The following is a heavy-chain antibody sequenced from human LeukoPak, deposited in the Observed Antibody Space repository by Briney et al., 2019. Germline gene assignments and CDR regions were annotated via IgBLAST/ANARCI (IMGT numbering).Heavy chain of an antibody. J-gene: IGHJ4*02. CDR3: TAGLGLTNDDS. CDR1: GFNFIQAW. Sequence: LGGSLRLSCGASGFNFIQAWMSWVRQTPGKGLEWIGRIKENAVGGAIDYAAPVQGRFTISRDDSRNTVYLDMNSLKTEDTAVYYCTAGLGLTNDDSWGQGTLVTVSS. CDR2: IKENAVGGAI. D-gene: IGHD2-8*01. V-gene: IGHV3-15*01.